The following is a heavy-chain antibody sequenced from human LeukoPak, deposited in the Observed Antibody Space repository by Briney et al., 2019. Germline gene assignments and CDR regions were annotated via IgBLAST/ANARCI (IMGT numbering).Heavy chain of an antibody. V-gene: IGHV3-74*01. CDR1: GFAFSTNW. CDR2: ISTDARAI. D-gene: IGHD3-3*01. CDR3: AREKKTEWTTGAFDM. Sequence: GGALRLSCAASGFAFSTNWMHWVRQAPGEGLVWVSHISTDARAITYADFVKGRFTISRDNAKNTLYLQMNSLRAEDTAVYYCAREKKTEWTTGAFDMWGQGTMVIVSS. J-gene: IGHJ3*02.